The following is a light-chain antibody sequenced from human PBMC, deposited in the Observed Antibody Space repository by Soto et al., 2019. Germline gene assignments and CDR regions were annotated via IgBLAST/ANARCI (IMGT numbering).Light chain of an antibody. CDR3: QQYNNWPLA. CDR1: QTISGW. J-gene: IGKJ1*01. Sequence: DIQMTQSPSTLSASVGDTVTITCRASQTISGWLAWYQQRRGKAPNLLIFDASTLESGVPSRFSGSGSGTEFTLTISSLQSEDFAVYYCQQYNNWPLAFGQGTKVDIK. V-gene: IGKV1-5*01. CDR2: DAS.